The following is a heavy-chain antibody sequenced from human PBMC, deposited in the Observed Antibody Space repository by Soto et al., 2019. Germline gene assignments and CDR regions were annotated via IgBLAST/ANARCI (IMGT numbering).Heavy chain of an antibody. D-gene: IGHD3-22*01. V-gene: IGHV1-2*04. J-gene: IGHJ6*02. Sequence: ASVKVSCKASGYTFTGYYMHWVRQAPGQGLEWMGWINPNSGGTNYAQKFQGWVTMTRDTSISTAYMELSRLRSDDTAVYYCARNGGSGYQGDYYYYGMDVWGQGTTVTVS. CDR2: INPNSGGT. CDR3: ARNGGSGYQGDYYYYGMDV. CDR1: GYTFTGYY.